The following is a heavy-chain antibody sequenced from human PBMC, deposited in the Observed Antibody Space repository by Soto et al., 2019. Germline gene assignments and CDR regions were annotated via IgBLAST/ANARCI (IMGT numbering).Heavy chain of an antibody. CDR1: GFTFSSYG. CDR2: ISYDGSKN. Sequence: QVQLVESGGGVVQPGRSLRLSRVASGFTFSSYGIHWVRQAPGKGLEWVALISYDGSKNDYADSVKGRFNISRDNSENTLYLQMDSLRTEDTAVYYCARIHLDYWGQGTLVTVSS. V-gene: IGHV3-30-3*01. D-gene: IGHD5-18*01. J-gene: IGHJ4*02. CDR3: ARIHLDY.